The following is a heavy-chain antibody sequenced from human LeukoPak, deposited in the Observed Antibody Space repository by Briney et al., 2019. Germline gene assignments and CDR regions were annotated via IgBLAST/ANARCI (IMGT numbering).Heavy chain of an antibody. D-gene: IGHD3-10*02. CDR3: AKGVNYFVLEY. CDR2: LSPSGGIT. V-gene: IGHV3-23*01. J-gene: IGHJ4*02. Sequence: GGSLRLSCVASGFTFGSYWMHWVRHAPGKGLEWVSALSPSGGITYYEDSVKGRFTISRDNSKNTLYLQMNSLRAEDTAVYYCAKGVNYFVLEYWGQGTLVTISS. CDR1: GFTFGSYW.